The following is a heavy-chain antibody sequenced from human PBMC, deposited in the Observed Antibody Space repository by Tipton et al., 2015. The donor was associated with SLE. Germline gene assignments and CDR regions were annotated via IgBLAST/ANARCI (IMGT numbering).Heavy chain of an antibody. J-gene: IGHJ3*02. V-gene: IGHV4-59*08. Sequence: LSLTCTVSGGSISSYYWSWIRQPPGKGLEWIGYIYYSGSTNYNPSLKSRVTISVDTSKNQFSLKLSSVTAADTAVYYCARHGRRDYYDSSGYYTAPAFDIWGQGTMVTVSS. CDR3: ARHGRRDYYDSSGYYTAPAFDI. D-gene: IGHD3-22*01. CDR1: GGSISSYY. CDR2: IYYSGST.